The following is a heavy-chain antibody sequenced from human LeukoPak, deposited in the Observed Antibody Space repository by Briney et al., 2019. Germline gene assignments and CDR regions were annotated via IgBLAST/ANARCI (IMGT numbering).Heavy chain of an antibody. CDR2: INHSGST. J-gene: IGHJ4*02. D-gene: IGHD3-16*01. Sequence: SETLSLTCTVSGGSISSYYWSWIRQPPGKGLEWIGEINHSGSTNYNPYLKSRFTISVDTSKNQFSLKLSSVTAADTAVYYCARRGLYDYVWGSRSYYFDYWGQGTLVTVSS. CDR3: ARRGLYDYVWGSRSYYFDY. V-gene: IGHV4-34*01. CDR1: GGSISSYY.